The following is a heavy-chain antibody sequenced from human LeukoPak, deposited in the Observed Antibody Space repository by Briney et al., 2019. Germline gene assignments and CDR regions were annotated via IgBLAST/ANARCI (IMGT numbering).Heavy chain of an antibody. CDR3: AKERGGEFDY. Sequence: GGSLRLSCAASGFTFDDYAMHWVRQAPGKGLEWVSAISGSGGSTYYADSVKGRFTISRDNSKNTVYLQMNNLRAEDTALYYCAKERGGEFDYWGQGTLVTVSS. V-gene: IGHV3-23*01. D-gene: IGHD2-21*01. CDR1: GFTFDDYA. J-gene: IGHJ4*02. CDR2: ISGSGGST.